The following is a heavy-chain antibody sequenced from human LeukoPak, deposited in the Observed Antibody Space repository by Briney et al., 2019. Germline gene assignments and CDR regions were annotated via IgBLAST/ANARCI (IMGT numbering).Heavy chain of an antibody. Sequence: SETLPLTCTVSGYSISSGYYWGWIRQPPGKGLEWIGSIYYSGSTYYNPSLKSRVTISVDTSKNQFSLKLSSVTAADTAVYYCARGFSSSWYDVYYYYMDVWGKGTTVTVSS. CDR2: IYYSGST. J-gene: IGHJ6*03. D-gene: IGHD6-13*01. CDR1: GYSISSGYY. CDR3: ARGFSSSWYDVYYYYMDV. V-gene: IGHV4-38-2*02.